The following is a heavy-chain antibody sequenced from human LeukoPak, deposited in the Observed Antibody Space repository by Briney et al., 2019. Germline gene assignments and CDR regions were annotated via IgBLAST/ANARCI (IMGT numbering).Heavy chain of an antibody. V-gene: IGHV4-30-2*01. Sequence: SQTLSLTCAVSGGSISSGGYSWSGIRQPPGKGLEWIGYIYHSGSTYYNPSLKSRVTISVDRSKNQFSLKLSSVTAADTAVYYCARGSVTTGVWFDPWGQGTLVTVSS. CDR1: GGSISSGGYS. J-gene: IGHJ5*02. CDR3: ARGSVTTGVWFDP. CDR2: IYHSGST. D-gene: IGHD4-11*01.